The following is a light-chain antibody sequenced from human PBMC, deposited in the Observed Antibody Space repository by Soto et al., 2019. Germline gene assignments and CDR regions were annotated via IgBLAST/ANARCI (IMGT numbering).Light chain of an antibody. J-gene: IGLJ1*01. CDR2: ENN. CDR1: SSNIGAGYE. CDR3: QSYDSSLSGYV. V-gene: IGLV1-40*01. Sequence: QSVLTQPPSVSEAPGQRVTISCTGSSSNIGAGYEAHWYQQVPGTAPKLLIYENNNRPSGVPDRFSGSKSGTSASLAITGLQAEDEAADYCQSYDSSLSGYVFGTGTKVTVL.